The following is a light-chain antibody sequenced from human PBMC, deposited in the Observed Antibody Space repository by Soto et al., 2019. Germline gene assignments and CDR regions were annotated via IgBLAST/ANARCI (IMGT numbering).Light chain of an antibody. CDR1: QGITSW. CDR2: AAS. Sequence: DIQMTQSPSFVSASVGDRVTITCRASQGITSWLAWYQQKPGSAPKLLIHAASSLESGVPSRFSDSGSGTDFTLTISSLQPEDFATYYCQQTSSFPLTFGGGTKVDIK. J-gene: IGKJ4*01. V-gene: IGKV1-12*01. CDR3: QQTSSFPLT.